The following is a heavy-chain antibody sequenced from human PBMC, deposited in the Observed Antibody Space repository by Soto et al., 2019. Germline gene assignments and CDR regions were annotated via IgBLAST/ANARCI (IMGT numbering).Heavy chain of an antibody. CDR2: INPNSDTGVT. Sequence: GXSVKVSCSASGYTFTDYYVHWVRRAPGQGLEWMGWINPNSDTGVTNYAQNFQGWVIMTSDTSITTAYMELSSLKSDDTAVYYCARGTRKQLWVGYFDYWGQGALVTVSS. CDR1: GYTFTDYY. CDR3: ARGTRKQLWVGYFDY. V-gene: IGHV1-2*04. D-gene: IGHD5-18*01. J-gene: IGHJ4*02.